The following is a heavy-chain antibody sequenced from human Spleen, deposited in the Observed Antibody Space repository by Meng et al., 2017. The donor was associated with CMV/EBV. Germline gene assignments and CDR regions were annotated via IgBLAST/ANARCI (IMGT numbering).Heavy chain of an antibody. J-gene: IGHJ4*02. CDR3: ATEGNSYYYDTSGSY. CDR1: GFTFSNAW. V-gene: IGHV3-15*01. Sequence: GGSLRLSCAASGFTFSNAWMSWVRQAPGKGLEWVGHIKSKTDGGTTDYAAPVKGRFTISRDDSKTTLYLQMNSLKTEDTAVYYCATEGNSYYYDTSGSYWGQGTLVTVSS. D-gene: IGHD3-22*01. CDR2: IKSKTDGGTT.